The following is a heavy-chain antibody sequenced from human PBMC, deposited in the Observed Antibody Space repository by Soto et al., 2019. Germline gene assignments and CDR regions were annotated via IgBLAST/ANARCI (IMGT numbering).Heavy chain of an antibody. D-gene: IGHD4-17*01. J-gene: IGHJ6*02. Sequence: GSLRLSCEASGFTFISYGMHWVRQAPGKGLEWVAVVSYDGSNKYYADSVKGRFTISRDNSKNTLYLQMNSLRGEDTAVYYCARHPHYGDYGVEVWGQGTTVTVSS. V-gene: IGHV3-30*03. CDR2: VSYDGSNK. CDR3: ARHPHYGDYGVEV. CDR1: GFTFISYG.